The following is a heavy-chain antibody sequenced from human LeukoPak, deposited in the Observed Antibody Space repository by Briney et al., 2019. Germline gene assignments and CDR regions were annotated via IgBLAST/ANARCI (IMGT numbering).Heavy chain of an antibody. D-gene: IGHD3-10*01. CDR2: IRNDGNTK. J-gene: IGHJ3*02. V-gene: IGHV3-30*02. CDR1: GFTFSNFG. CDR3: AKDGVSSSVWAFDI. Sequence: PGGSLRLSCAASGFTFSNFGMHWVRQAPGKGLEWVAFIRNDGNTKYYVDSVKGRFVISRDNSRNTLYLYMNSLRPEDSAVYYYAKDGVSSSVWAFDIWGQGTMVTVSS.